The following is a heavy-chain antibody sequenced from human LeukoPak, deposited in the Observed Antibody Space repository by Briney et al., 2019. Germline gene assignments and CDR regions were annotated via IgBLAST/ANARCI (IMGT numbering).Heavy chain of an antibody. Sequence: PGGSLRLSCGASGFTFSSYGMHWVRQAPGKGLEWVAVISYDGINKYYADSVKGRFTISRDNSKNALYLQMNSLRVEDTAVYYCARDMCQGDCYSSDYWGQGTLVTVSS. CDR2: ISYDGINK. J-gene: IGHJ4*02. D-gene: IGHD2-21*02. V-gene: IGHV3-33*08. CDR3: ARDMCQGDCYSSDY. CDR1: GFTFSSYG.